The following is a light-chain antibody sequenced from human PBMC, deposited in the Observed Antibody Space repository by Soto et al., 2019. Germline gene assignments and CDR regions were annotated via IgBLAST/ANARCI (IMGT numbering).Light chain of an antibody. CDR1: QSISSW. V-gene: IGKV1-39*01. J-gene: IGKJ5*01. Sequence: DIQMTQSPSTLSPSGWYRFTVTCRASQSISSWLAWYQQKPGKAPKLLIYAASSLQSGVPSRFSGSGSGTDFTLTISSLQPEDFATYYRQQSYSTPITFGQGTRLEIK. CDR2: AAS. CDR3: QQSYSTPIT.